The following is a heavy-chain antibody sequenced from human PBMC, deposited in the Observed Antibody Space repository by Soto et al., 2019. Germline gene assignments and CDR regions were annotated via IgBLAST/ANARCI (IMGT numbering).Heavy chain of an antibody. D-gene: IGHD6-19*01. J-gene: IGHJ6*02. CDR1: CGSISNYY. CDR2: IYHSGST. CDR3: ARDGRSVAVAGAEKPYYYYYGMDV. Sequence: SETLSLTCTVSCGSISNYYWSWIRQTPGKGLEWIGYIYHSGSTNYNPSLKSRVTISVDKSKNQFSLKLSSVTAADTAVYYCARDGRSVAVAGAEKPYYYYYGMDVWGQGTTVTVSS. V-gene: IGHV4-59*12.